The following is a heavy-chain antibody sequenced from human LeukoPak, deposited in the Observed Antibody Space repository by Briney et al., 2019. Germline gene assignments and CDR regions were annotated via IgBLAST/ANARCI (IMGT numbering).Heavy chain of an antibody. D-gene: IGHD2-21*02. CDR2: IKSKTDGGTT. Sequence: PGGSLRLSCAASGFTFTDVWMTWVRQAPGKGLEWVGRIKSKTDGGTTDYAAPVKGRFTISRDDSKNTLYLQMNSLKTEDTAVYYCTREAVTANGYFDHWGQGTLVTVSS. CDR3: TREAVTANGYFDH. CDR1: GFTFTDVW. V-gene: IGHV3-15*01. J-gene: IGHJ4*02.